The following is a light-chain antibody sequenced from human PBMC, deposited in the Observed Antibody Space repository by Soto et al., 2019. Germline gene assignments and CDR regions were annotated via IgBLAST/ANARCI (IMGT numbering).Light chain of an antibody. V-gene: IGKV3-11*01. Sequence: ETVLTQSPATLSLSPGERAILSCRTSQSVNTYLAWYQQKPGQAPRLLISDASNRATDIPARFTGSGSGTEFTLTISSLEPEYFAVYYCQQRSDWTLTFGGGTKVEIK. CDR3: QQRSDWTLT. CDR2: DAS. CDR1: QSVNTY. J-gene: IGKJ4*01.